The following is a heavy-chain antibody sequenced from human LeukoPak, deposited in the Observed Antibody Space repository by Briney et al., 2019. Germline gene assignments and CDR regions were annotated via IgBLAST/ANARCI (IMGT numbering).Heavy chain of an antibody. CDR2: IKTDGSST. Sequence: GGSLRLSCAASGFTFSSYSMNWVRQAPGKGLVWVSGIKTDGSSTRYADSVKGRFTISRDNAKNSLYLQMSSLRAEDAAVYYCAREGGYQYYYAMDVWGQGTTVTVSS. J-gene: IGHJ6*02. CDR3: AREGGYQYYYAMDV. CDR1: GFTFSSYS. V-gene: IGHV3-74*01. D-gene: IGHD3-16*01.